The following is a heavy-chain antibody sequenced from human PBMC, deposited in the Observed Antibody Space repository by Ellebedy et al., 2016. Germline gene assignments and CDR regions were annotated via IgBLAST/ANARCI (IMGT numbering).Heavy chain of an antibody. J-gene: IGHJ5*02. V-gene: IGHV4-39*07. CDR2: IYYSGST. CDR3: ARDRDYYDSSGYYGPVGWFDP. Sequence: SETLSLTXTVSGGSISSSSYYWGWIRQPPGKGLEWIGSIYYSGSTNYNPSLKSRVTISVDTSKNQFSLKLSSVTAADTAVYYCARDRDYYDSSGYYGPVGWFDPWGQGTLVTVSS. D-gene: IGHD3-22*01. CDR1: GGSISSSSYY.